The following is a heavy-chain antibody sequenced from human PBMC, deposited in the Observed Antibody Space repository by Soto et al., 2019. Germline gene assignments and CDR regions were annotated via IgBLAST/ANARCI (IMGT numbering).Heavy chain of an antibody. V-gene: IGHV3-21*01. CDR3: ASGLERSRDWFDP. CDR1: GFTFSSYS. Sequence: EVQLVESGGGLVQPGGSLRLSCAASGFTFSSYSMNWVRQAPGKGLEWVSSISSSSSYIYYADSVKGRFTISRDNAKNSLYLQMNSLRAEDTAVYYCASGLERSRDWFDPWGQGTLVTVSS. D-gene: IGHD1-1*01. CDR2: ISSSSSYI. J-gene: IGHJ5*02.